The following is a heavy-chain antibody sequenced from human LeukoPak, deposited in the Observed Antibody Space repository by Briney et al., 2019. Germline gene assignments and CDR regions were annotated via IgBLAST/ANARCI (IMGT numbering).Heavy chain of an antibody. J-gene: IGHJ4*02. Sequence: SETLSLTCAVYGGSFSGTYWSWIRQPPGKGLEWIGHINHSGTTNYSPSLKSRVTISVDTSKNQFSLNLSSVTAADTAVFYCARRTGTYYYDSSGYSPWRYYFDYWGQGTLVTVSS. D-gene: IGHD3-22*01. CDR2: INHSGTT. CDR1: GGSFSGTY. CDR3: ARRTGTYYYDSSGYSPWRYYFDY. V-gene: IGHV4-34*01.